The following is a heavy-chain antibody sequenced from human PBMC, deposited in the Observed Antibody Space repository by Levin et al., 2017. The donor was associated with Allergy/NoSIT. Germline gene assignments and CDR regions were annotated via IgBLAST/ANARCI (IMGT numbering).Heavy chain of an antibody. Sequence: PGGSLRLSCAASGFTFSSYSMNWVRQAPGKGLEWVSSISSSSSYIYYADSVKGRFTISRDNANNSLYLQMNSLRAEDTAVYYCAKDGFTMVRGMDVWGQGTTVTVSS. D-gene: IGHD3-10*01. CDR1: GFTFSSYS. CDR3: AKDGFTMVRGMDV. CDR2: ISSSSSYI. J-gene: IGHJ6*02. V-gene: IGHV3-21*01.